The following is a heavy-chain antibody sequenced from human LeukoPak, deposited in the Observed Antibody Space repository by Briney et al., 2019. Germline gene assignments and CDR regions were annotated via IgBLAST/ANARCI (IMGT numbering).Heavy chain of an antibody. CDR3: AKETAKIVAWDF. V-gene: IGHV3-30*18. CDR1: GFTFSNYG. Sequence: GGSLRLSCAASGFTFSNYGMHWVRQAPGKGLEWVAVISHDASGTNYANSVKGRFTISRDNSKNTLYLEMSSLRVEDTALYYCAKETAKIVAWDFWGQGTLVTVSS. CDR2: ISHDASGT. D-gene: IGHD3-22*01. J-gene: IGHJ4*02.